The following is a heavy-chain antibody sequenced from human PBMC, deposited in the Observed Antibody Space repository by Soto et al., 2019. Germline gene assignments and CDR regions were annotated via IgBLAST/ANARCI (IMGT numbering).Heavy chain of an antibody. CDR2: ISSSSSYI. V-gene: IGHV3-21*01. CDR3: ARYDSSGYYWPYYYYGMDV. J-gene: IGHJ6*02. D-gene: IGHD3-22*01. Sequence: EVQLVESGGGLVKPGGSLRLSCAASGFTFSTYSMNWVRQAPGKGLEWVSSISSSSSYIYYADSVKGRFTISRDNAKNSLFLQRNSLRDEDTAVYYCARYDSSGYYWPYYYYGMDVWGQGTTVTVSS. CDR1: GFTFSTYS.